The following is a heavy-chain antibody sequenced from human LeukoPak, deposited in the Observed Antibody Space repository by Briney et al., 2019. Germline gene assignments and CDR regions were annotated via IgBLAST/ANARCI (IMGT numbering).Heavy chain of an antibody. D-gene: IGHD4-17*01. CDR3: ARDDYGDLQYFEN. CDR1: GYTFTKYF. V-gene: IGHV1-2*02. CDR2: INPNGGGT. Sequence: ASVEVSCKASGYTFTKYFLHWVRQAPGQGLEWMGWINPNGGGTIYAQKFQGRVTMTRDTSISTAYMEVNRLTSDDTAVYYCARDDYGDLQYFENWGQGTLVTVSS. J-gene: IGHJ4*02.